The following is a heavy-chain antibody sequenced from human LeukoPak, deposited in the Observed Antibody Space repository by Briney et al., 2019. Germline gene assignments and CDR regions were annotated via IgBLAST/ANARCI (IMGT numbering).Heavy chain of an antibody. D-gene: IGHD2-21*02. J-gene: IGHJ4*02. Sequence: SETLSLTCAVYGGSFSGYYWSWIRQPPGKGLEWIGEINHSGSTNYNPSLKSRVIISVDTSKNQFSLKLSSVTAADTAIYYCARGWGPAYCGGDCHRHFDYWGQGTLVTVSS. CDR1: GGSFSGYY. V-gene: IGHV4-34*01. CDR3: ARGWGPAYCGGDCHRHFDY. CDR2: INHSGST.